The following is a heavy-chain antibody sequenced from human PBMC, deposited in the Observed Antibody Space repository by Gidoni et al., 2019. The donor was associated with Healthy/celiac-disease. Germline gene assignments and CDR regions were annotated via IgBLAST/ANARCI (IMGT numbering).Heavy chain of an antibody. CDR3: AREPDSGYDSPHFDY. CDR2: ISYDGSNK. J-gene: IGHJ4*02. CDR1: GFTFSSYG. V-gene: IGHV3-30-3*01. D-gene: IGHD5-12*01. Sequence: QVQLVDSGGGVVQPVGSLRLSLAASGFTFSSYGMHWVRQAPGKGLEWVAVISYDGSNKYYADSVKGRVTISRDNSKNTLYLQMNSLRAEDTAVYYCAREPDSGYDSPHFDYWGQGTLVTVSS.